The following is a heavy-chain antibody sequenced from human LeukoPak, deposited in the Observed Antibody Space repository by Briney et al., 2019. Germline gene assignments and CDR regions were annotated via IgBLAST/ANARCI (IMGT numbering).Heavy chain of an antibody. CDR3: AITTGAGFDY. J-gene: IGHJ4*02. D-gene: IGHD7-27*01. Sequence: SETLSLTCTVSGGSISSYYWSWIRQPPGEGLEWIGYIYYSGSTNYNPSLKSRVTLSVDTSKNQFSLKLSSVTAADTAVYYCAITTGAGFDYWGQGTLVTVSS. CDR1: GGSISSYY. V-gene: IGHV4-59*01. CDR2: IYYSGST.